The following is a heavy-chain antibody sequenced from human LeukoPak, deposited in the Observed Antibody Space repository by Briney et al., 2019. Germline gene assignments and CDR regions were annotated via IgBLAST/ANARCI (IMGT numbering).Heavy chain of an antibody. D-gene: IGHD2-2*01. CDR1: GFTFSSYG. Sequence: GGSLRLSCAASGFTFSSYGMSWVRQPPGKGLEWVSAISGSVGSTYYADSVKGRFTFSRDNSKNTLYLQMNSLRAEDSAVYYCAKGEYCSSTSCYESPYFDYWGQGTLVTVSS. CDR2: ISGSVGST. CDR3: AKGEYCSSTSCYESPYFDY. J-gene: IGHJ4*02. V-gene: IGHV3-23*01.